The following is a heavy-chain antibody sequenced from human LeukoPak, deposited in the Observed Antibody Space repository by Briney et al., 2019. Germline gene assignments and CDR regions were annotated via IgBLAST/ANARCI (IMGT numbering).Heavy chain of an antibody. D-gene: IGHD4-23*01. J-gene: IGHJ2*01. V-gene: IGHV4-4*09. CDR3: ATDYGGNSDWYFDL. Sequence: PSETLSLTCTVSGGSIRSYYWTWLRQPPGKGLEWIGDISPSGSTDYNPSLKSRVTISVDTSKNQFSLKLSSVTAADTAVYYCATDYGGNSDWYFDLWGRGTLVTVSS. CDR2: ISPSGST. CDR1: GGSIRSYY.